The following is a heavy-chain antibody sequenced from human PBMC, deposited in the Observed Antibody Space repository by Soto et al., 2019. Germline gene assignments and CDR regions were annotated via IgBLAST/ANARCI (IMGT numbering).Heavy chain of an antibody. Sequence: AGGSLRLSCAASRFTFDDYTMHWVRQAPGKGLEWVSLISWDGGHTYYADSVKGRFTISRDNSKNSLYLQMNSLRTEDSGLYYCAKDRAAVTGAYYYYGMDVWGQGTTVTVSS. J-gene: IGHJ6*02. V-gene: IGHV3-43*01. CDR3: AKDRAAVTGAYYYYGMDV. CDR2: ISWDGGHT. CDR1: RFTFDDYT. D-gene: IGHD6-19*01.